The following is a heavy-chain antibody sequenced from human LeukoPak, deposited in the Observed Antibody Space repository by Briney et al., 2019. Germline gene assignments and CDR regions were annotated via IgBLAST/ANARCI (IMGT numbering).Heavy chain of an antibody. CDR3: ARARDGYNYLYFDH. V-gene: IGHV3-74*01. CDR1: GFTFSSYW. J-gene: IGHJ4*02. Sequence: GGSLRLSCAASGFTFSSYWMHWVRQAPGKGLVWVSRIKGDGSISYADSVKGRFTISRDNAKNTLYMQMNSLRAEDTAVYYCARARDGYNYLYFDHWGQGSLVTVSS. CDR2: IKGDGSI. D-gene: IGHD5-24*01.